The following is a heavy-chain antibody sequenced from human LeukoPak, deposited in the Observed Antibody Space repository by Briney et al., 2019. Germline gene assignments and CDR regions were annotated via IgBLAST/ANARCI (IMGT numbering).Heavy chain of an antibody. J-gene: IGHJ4*02. CDR3: ATCTGSTTCRGLYLDN. Sequence: GGSLRLSCAASGFTFNNYAMNWVRQAPGKGLEWVSTILGSGSRTWYAGSVKGRFTISRDNSKNTLHLQMDSLRAEDTAIYYWATCTGSTTCRGLYLDNWGQGTPVTVSS. CDR2: ILGSGSRT. V-gene: IGHV3-23*01. CDR1: GFTFNNYA. D-gene: IGHD6-13*01.